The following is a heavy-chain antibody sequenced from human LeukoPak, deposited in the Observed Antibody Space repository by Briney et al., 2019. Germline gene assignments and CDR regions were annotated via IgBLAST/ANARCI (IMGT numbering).Heavy chain of an antibody. Sequence: PGGSLRLSCAASGFTFSAYYMRWIRQAPGKGLEWVSYISSSGSTIYYADSVKGRFTISRDNAKNSLYLQMNSLRAEDTAVYYCARIYCSSTSCPFYYYYMDVWGKGTTVTVSS. J-gene: IGHJ6*03. CDR1: GFTFSAYY. V-gene: IGHV3-11*04. CDR3: ARIYCSSTSCPFYYYYMDV. CDR2: ISSSGSTI. D-gene: IGHD2-2*01.